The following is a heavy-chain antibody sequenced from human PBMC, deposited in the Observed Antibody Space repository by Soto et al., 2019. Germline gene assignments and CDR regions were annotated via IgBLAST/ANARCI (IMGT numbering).Heavy chain of an antibody. D-gene: IGHD6-19*01. CDR2: IWYDGSNE. CDR3: AREEYSSGTGYLQR. J-gene: IGHJ1*01. CDR1: GFTFSSYG. V-gene: IGHV3-33*01. Sequence: QVQLVESGGGVVQPGRSLRLSCAASGFTFSSYGMHWVRQAPGKGLEWVTLIWYDGSNEYYADSVKGRFTISRDNSKNTRYLQMNSLGAEDTAVYYCAREEYSSGTGYLQRGGQGTLVTVSS.